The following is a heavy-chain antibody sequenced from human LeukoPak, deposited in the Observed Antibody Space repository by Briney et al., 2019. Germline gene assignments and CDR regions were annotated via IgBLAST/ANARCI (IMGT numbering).Heavy chain of an antibody. CDR2: INHSGST. Sequence: SETLSLTCAVYGGSFSGYYWSWIRQPPGKGLEWIGEINHSGSTNYNPSLKSRVTISVDTSKNQFSLELSSVTAADTAVYYCASGSYSDYWGQGTLVTVSS. V-gene: IGHV4-34*01. CDR1: GGSFSGYY. J-gene: IGHJ4*02. CDR3: ASGSYSDY.